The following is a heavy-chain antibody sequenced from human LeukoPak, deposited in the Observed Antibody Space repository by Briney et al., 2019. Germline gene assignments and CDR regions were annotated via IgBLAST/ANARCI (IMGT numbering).Heavy chain of an antibody. V-gene: IGHV3-21*01. CDR2: ISSSSSYI. D-gene: IGHD3-22*01. CDR1: GFTFSSYS. J-gene: IGHJ4*02. Sequence: PGGSLRLSCAASGFTFSSYSMNWVRQAPGKGLEWVSSISSSSSYIYYADSVKGRFTISRDNAKNSLYLQMNSLRAEDTAVYYCARAWFYDSSGYEINYWGQGTLVTVSS. CDR3: ARAWFYDSSGYEINY.